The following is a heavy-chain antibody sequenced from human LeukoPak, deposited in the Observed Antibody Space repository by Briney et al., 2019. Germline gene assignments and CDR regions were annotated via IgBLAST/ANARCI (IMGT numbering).Heavy chain of an antibody. CDR2: IYDSGSS. V-gene: IGHV4-39*01. D-gene: IGHD6-25*01. CDR3: ARPLAASGLRAFDI. CDR1: GGSISSSSYH. Sequence: SETLSLTCSVSGGSISSSSYHWGWIRQPPGKGLEWIGNIYDSGSSYYNPSLKSRVTISIDTSKNQYSLKLTSVTAADTAVYYCARPLAASGLRAFDIWGQGTMVTVSS. J-gene: IGHJ3*02.